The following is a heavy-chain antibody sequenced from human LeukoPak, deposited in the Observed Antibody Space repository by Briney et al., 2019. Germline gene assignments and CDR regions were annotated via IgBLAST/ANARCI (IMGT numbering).Heavy chain of an antibody. V-gene: IGHV3-64*01. CDR1: GFTFSSYA. Sequence: GGSLRLSCAASGFTFSSYAMSWVRQAPGKGLEYVSAISSNGGSTYYANSVKGRFTISRDNSKNTLYLQMGSLRAEDMAVYYCARGRSSKLSRYYFDYWGQGTLVTVSS. J-gene: IGHJ4*02. D-gene: IGHD6-13*01. CDR2: ISSNGGST. CDR3: ARGRSSKLSRYYFDY.